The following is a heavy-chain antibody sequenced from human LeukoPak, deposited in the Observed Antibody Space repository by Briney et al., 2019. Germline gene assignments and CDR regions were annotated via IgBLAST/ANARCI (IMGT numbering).Heavy chain of an antibody. CDR1: GYTFTSYY. CDR2: INPSGGST. CDR3: ARDTVWLRRRGEDAFDI. J-gene: IGHJ3*02. D-gene: IGHD5-18*01. V-gene: IGHV1-46*01. Sequence: ASVKVSCKASGYTFTSYYMHWVRQAPGQGLEWMGIINPSGGSTSYAQKFQGRVTMTGDTSTSTVYMELSSLRAEDTAVYYCARDTVWLRRRGEDAFDIWGQGTMVTVSS.